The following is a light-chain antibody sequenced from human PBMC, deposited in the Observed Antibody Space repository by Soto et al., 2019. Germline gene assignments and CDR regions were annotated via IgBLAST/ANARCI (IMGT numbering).Light chain of an antibody. CDR1: SGHSSYI. CDR3: ETWDINTHVV. J-gene: IGLJ2*01. V-gene: IGLV4-60*02. Sequence: QLVLTQSSSASASLGSSVKLTCTLSSGHSSYIIAWHQQQPGKAPRYLMKLEGSGSYNKGSGVPDRFSGSSSGADRYLTISNLQFADEADYYCETWDINTHVVFGGGTKLTVL. CDR2: LEGSGSY.